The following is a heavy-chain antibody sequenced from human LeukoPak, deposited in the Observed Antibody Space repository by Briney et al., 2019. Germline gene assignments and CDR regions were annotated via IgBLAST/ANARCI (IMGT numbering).Heavy chain of an antibody. D-gene: IGHD3-10*01. CDR2: ISGSGGST. CDR3: ARDPDSGSPLDY. J-gene: IGHJ4*02. V-gene: IGHV3-23*01. CDR1: GFTFSSYA. Sequence: PGGSLRLSCAASGFTFSSYAMSWVRQAPGKGLEWVSAISGSGGSTYYADSVKGRFTISRDNAKNTLYLQMNSLRAEDTAVYYCARDPDSGSPLDYWGQGTLVTVSS.